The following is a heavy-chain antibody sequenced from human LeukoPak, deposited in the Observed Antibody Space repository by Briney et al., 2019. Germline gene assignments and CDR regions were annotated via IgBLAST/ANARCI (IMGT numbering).Heavy chain of an antibody. J-gene: IGHJ4*02. CDR2: ISSSSYI. V-gene: IGHV3-21*01. CDR3: ARVRRGIAVAPGMDY. D-gene: IGHD6-19*01. Sequence: GGSLRLSCAASGFTFSSYSMNWVRQAPGKGLEWVSSISSSSYIYYADSVKGRFTISRDNAKNSLYLQMNSLRAEDTAVYYCARVRRGIAVAPGMDYWGQGTLVTVSS. CDR1: GFTFSSYS.